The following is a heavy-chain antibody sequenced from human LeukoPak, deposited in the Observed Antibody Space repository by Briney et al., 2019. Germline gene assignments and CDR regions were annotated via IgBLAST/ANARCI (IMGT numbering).Heavy chain of an antibody. J-gene: IGHJ6*03. CDR3: ARGRYGEYRKNHYYYYMDV. Sequence: SVNVSCKASGGSFSSYAANWVRQAPGQGLEWMGGIIPIFGTANYAQKFQGRVTITTDESTSTAYMELSSLRSEDTAVYYCARGRYGEYRKNHYYYYMDVWGKGTAVTVSS. CDR1: GGSFSSYA. CDR2: IIPIFGTA. V-gene: IGHV1-69*05. D-gene: IGHD4-17*01.